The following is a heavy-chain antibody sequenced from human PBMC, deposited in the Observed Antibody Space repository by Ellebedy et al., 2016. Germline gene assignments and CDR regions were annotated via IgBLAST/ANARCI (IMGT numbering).Heavy chain of an antibody. CDR2: ISSSSTYI. V-gene: IGHV3-21*04. J-gene: IGHJ4*02. CDR1: GFTFSSYS. Sequence: GGSLRLSCAASGFTFSSYSMNWVRQAPGKGLEWVSFISSSSTYIYYADSVKDRFTISRDNAKNSLYLQIYSLRAEDTAIYYCAKDLLEPRGNGYAQFDYWGQGTLVTVSS. CDR3: AKDLLEPRGNGYAQFDY. D-gene: IGHD5-18*01.